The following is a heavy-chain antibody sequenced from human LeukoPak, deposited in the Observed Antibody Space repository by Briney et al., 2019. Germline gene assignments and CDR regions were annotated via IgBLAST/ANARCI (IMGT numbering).Heavy chain of an antibody. CDR1: GFTVSTNC. CDR3: ARVDTVMAYYFDL. D-gene: IGHD5-18*01. J-gene: IGHJ4*02. Sequence: GGALRLSCAASGFTVSTNCMTWVRQAPGKGLEWVSTIYSGGTTYYADSVMGRFTISRHDSRNTLYLQMNSLRAEDTAVYYCARVDTVMAYYFDLWGQGTLVTVSS. V-gene: IGHV3-53*04. CDR2: IYSGGTT.